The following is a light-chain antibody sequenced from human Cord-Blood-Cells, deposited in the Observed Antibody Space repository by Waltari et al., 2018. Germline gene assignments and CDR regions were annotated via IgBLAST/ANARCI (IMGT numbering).Light chain of an antibody. CDR2: DVS. V-gene: IGLV2-14*03. CDR3: SSYTSSSTLV. CDR1: SIDGGGYNY. Sequence: QSALTQPASVSGSPGQSITISCTGTSIDGGGYNYVPWYQQHPGTAPKLMIYDVSNRPSGVSNRFSGSKSGNTASLTISGLQAEDEADYYCSSYTSSSTLVFGTGTKVTVL. J-gene: IGLJ1*01.